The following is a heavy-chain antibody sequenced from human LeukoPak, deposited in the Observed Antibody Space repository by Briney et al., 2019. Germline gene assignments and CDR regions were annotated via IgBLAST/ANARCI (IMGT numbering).Heavy chain of an antibody. CDR3: ARDPPVVVPAANYGMDV. CDR1: GYTFTSYG. D-gene: IGHD2-2*01. Sequence: ASVKVSCKASGYTFTSYGISWARQAPGQGLEWMGWISAYNGNTNYAQKLQGRVTMTTDTSTSTAYMELRSLRSDDTAVYYCARDPPVVVPAANYGMDVWGQGTTVTVSS. J-gene: IGHJ6*02. V-gene: IGHV1-18*01. CDR2: ISAYNGNT.